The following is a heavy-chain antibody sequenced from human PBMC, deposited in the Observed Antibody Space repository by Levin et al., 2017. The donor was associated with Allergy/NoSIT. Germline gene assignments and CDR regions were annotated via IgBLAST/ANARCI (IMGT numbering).Heavy chain of an antibody. CDR2: IIPMFGKA. CDR1: GGTLSNNA. CDR3: ARDGDRKSSWPYDAFEV. Sequence: PKASVKVSCKAFGGTLSNNAISWVRQAPGQGLEWMGGIIPMFGKATYAQQFQGRVTITADKSTSTAYMQLSGLRSEDTAVYFCARDGDRKSSWPYDAFEVWGQGTVVAVSS. D-gene: IGHD6-13*01. J-gene: IGHJ3*01. V-gene: IGHV1-69*06.